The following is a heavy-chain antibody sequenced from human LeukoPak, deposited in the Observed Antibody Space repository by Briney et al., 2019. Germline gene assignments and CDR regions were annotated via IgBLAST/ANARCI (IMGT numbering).Heavy chain of an antibody. CDR1: GYTFTSYG. D-gene: IGHD6-13*01. CDR3: AICLGWRGQQLDFYI. J-gene: IGHJ3*02. Sequence: ASVKVSCKASGYTFTSYGITWVRQAPGQGLEWMGWISAYNGNTHFAQKVQGRVTMTTDTSPSTAYMELRSLRFDDTAVYYCAICLGWRGQQLDFYIWGQGTMVTVSS. V-gene: IGHV1-18*01. CDR2: ISAYNGNT.